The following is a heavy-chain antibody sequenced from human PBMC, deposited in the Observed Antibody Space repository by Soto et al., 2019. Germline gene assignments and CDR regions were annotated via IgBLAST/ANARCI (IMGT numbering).Heavy chain of an antibody. Sequence: GESLKISCKGSGYSFTSYWIGWVRQMPGKGLEWMGIIYPGDSDTRYSPSFQGQVTISADKSISTAYLQWSSLKASDTAMYYCARFMYSSSWYYYYGMDVWGQGTTVTVSS. CDR2: IYPGDSDT. CDR3: ARFMYSSSWYYYYGMDV. V-gene: IGHV5-51*01. D-gene: IGHD6-13*01. J-gene: IGHJ6*02. CDR1: GYSFTSYW.